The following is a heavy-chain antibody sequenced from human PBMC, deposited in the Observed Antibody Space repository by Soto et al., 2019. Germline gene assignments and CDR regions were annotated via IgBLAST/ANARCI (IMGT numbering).Heavy chain of an antibody. CDR3: ARSGRQQLVRNNWFDP. V-gene: IGHV4-34*01. J-gene: IGHJ5*02. D-gene: IGHD6-13*01. CDR2: SNHSGST. CDR1: GGSFSGYY. Sequence: KPSETLSLTCAVYGGSFSGYYWSWIRQPPGKGLEWIGESNHSGSTNYNPSLKSRVTISVDTSKNEFSLKLTSVTAADTAFYYCARSGRQQLVRNNWFDPWGQGTLVTVSS.